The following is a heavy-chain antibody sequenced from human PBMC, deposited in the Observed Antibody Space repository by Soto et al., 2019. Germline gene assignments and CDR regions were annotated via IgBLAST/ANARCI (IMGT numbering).Heavy chain of an antibody. D-gene: IGHD3-22*01. V-gene: IGHV3-33*01. Sequence: QVQLVESGGGVVQPGRSLRLSCAASGFTFSSYGMHWVRQAPGKGLEWVAVIWYDGSNKYYADSVKGRFTISRDNSKNTLYLQMNSLRAEDTAVYYCARDTDDSSGYYFDYWGQGTLVTVSS. J-gene: IGHJ4*02. CDR3: ARDTDDSSGYYFDY. CDR2: IWYDGSNK. CDR1: GFTFSSYG.